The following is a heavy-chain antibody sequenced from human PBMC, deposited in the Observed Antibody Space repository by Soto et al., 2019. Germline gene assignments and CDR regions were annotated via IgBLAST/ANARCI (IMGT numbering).Heavy chain of an antibody. CDR3: ARREVTSWFDP. Sequence: QVQLQESGPGLVKPSETLSLTCTVSGGSISSYYWSWIRQPPGKGLEWIGYIYYNGSTNYNPSLKSRVTISVDTSKNQFSLKLSSVTAADTAVYYCARREVTSWFDPWGQGTLVTVSS. CDR1: GGSISSYY. CDR2: IYYNGST. V-gene: IGHV4-59*08. D-gene: IGHD2-21*02. J-gene: IGHJ5*02.